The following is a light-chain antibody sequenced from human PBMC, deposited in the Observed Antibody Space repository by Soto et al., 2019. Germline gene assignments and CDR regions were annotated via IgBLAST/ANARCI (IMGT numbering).Light chain of an antibody. V-gene: IGKV1-5*01. CDR3: QQYDSYTYT. CDR1: QGVSNW. Sequence: DIPMTQSPSTLSASVGDTVTITCRASQGVSNWVAWYRQKPGQAPELLIYDASTLHSGVPSRFSGSGYGTDFTLTISNLQPADSAAYACQQYDSYTYTFGQGTKLEVK. J-gene: IGKJ2*01. CDR2: DAS.